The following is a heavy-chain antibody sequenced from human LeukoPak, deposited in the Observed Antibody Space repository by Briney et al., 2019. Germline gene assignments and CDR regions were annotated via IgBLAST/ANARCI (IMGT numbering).Heavy chain of an antibody. CDR1: GGSISSYY. CDR3: ARGRVDTAMVTFDL. J-gene: IGHJ2*01. V-gene: IGHV4-34*01. CDR2: INHSGST. D-gene: IGHD5-18*01. Sequence: SETLSLTCTVSGGSISSYYWSWIRQPPGKGLEWIGEINHSGSTNYNPSLKSRVTISVDTSKNQFSLKLSSVTAADTAVYYCARGRVDTAMVTFDLWGRGTLVTVSS.